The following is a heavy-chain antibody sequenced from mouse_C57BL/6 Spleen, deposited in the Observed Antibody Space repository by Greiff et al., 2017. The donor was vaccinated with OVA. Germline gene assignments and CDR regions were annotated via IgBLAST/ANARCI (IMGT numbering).Heavy chain of an antibody. CDR2: INPNNGGT. CDR1: GYTFTDYN. V-gene: IGHV1-18*01. Sequence: EVQLQQSGPELVKPGASVKIPCKASGYTFTDYNMDWVKQSHGKSLEWIGDINPNNGGTIYNQKFKGKATLTVDKSSSTAYMELRSLTSEDTAVYYCARRNYDYDWFAYWGQGTLVTVSA. CDR3: ARRNYDYDWFAY. J-gene: IGHJ3*01. D-gene: IGHD2-4*01.